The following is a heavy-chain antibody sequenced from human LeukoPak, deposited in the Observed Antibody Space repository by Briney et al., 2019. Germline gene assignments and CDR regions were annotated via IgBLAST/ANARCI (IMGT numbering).Heavy chain of an antibody. J-gene: IGHJ6*03. CDR1: GFTLCSYI. CDR3: ARDPYSGTYGDTYYYYMDV. D-gene: IGHD1-26*01. CDR2: ITITGNSA. Sequence: GGSLRLSCAASGFTLCSYIMTWVRQAPGKGLEWVSTITITGNSAYYADPVKGRFTISRDYAKNTLYLQMNSLRAEDTAVYYCARDPYSGTYGDTYYYYMDVWGKGTTVTISS. V-gene: IGHV3-23*01.